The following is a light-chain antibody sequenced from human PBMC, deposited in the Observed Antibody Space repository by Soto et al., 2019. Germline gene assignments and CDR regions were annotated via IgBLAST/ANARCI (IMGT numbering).Light chain of an antibody. CDR3: QQYGSSPT. CDR2: GAS. V-gene: IGKV3-20*01. J-gene: IGKJ5*01. CDR1: QSVSSSY. Sequence: EIGFSQSPGTLSLSPGERATLSCRASQSVSSSYLAWYQQKPGQAPRLLIYGASSRATGIPDRFSGSGSGTDFTLTISRLEPEDFAVYYCQQYGSSPTFGQGTRLEI.